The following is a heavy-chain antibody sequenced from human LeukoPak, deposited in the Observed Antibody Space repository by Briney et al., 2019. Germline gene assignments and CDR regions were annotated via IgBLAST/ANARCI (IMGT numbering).Heavy chain of an antibody. Sequence: SETLSLTCAVYGGSFSGYYWGWIRQPPGKGLEWIGSIYYSGSTYYNPSLKSRVTISVDTSKNQFSLKLSSVTAADTAVYYCARAGYCSGGSCYSPIDYWGQGTLVTVSS. V-gene: IGHV4-34*01. D-gene: IGHD2-15*01. CDR2: IYYSGST. CDR3: ARAGYCSGGSCYSPIDY. J-gene: IGHJ4*02. CDR1: GGSFSGYY.